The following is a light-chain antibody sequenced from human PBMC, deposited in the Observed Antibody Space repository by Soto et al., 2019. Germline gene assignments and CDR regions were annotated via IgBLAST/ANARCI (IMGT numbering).Light chain of an antibody. CDR1: SSDVGGYDY. CDR2: EVS. J-gene: IGLJ1*01. V-gene: IGLV2-8*01. CDR3: SSYAGYNNGDV. Sequence: QSALTQPPCASGSPGQSGTISCTGTSSDVGGYDYVSWYQQHPGKAPKLMIYEVSKRPSGVPDRFSGSKSGNTASLTVSGLQAEDEADYYCSSYAGYNNGDVFGTGTKLTVL.